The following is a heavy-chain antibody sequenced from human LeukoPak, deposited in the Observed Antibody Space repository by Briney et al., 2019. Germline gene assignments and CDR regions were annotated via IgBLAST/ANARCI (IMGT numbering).Heavy chain of an antibody. D-gene: IGHD3-3*01. V-gene: IGHV4-34*01. CDR1: GGSFTGLY. CDR3: ARGSRMTNVGVLNAGDY. Sequence: SETLSLTCAVYGGSFTGLYWSWIRQPPGKGLEWIGEINHSGNTKYNPSLKSRVTMSVDTSKNQFSLKLTSVTAADTAVYYCARGSRMTNVGVLNAGDYWGQGTLVSVSP. CDR2: INHSGNT. J-gene: IGHJ4*02.